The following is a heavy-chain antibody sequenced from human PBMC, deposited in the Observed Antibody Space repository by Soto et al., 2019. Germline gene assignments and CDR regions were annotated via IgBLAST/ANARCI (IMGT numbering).Heavy chain of an antibody. V-gene: IGHV3-21*01. CDR2: ISSKSNYI. CDR3: ARDSGGYYAAGSYSH. CDR1: GFSFSDYS. J-gene: IGHJ4*02. Sequence: EVQLVESGGGLLKPGESLRLSCAASGFSFSDYSITWVRQAPGKGLEWVSSISSKSNYIYYADSLKGRFTVSRDNANNSVHLHMNNLRAEDTAVYYCARDSGGYYAAGSYSHWGQGTLVTVSS. D-gene: IGHD3-10*01.